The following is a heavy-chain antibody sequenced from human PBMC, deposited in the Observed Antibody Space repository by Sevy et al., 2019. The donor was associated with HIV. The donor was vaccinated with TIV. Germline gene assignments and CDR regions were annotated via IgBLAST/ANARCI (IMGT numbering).Heavy chain of an antibody. CDR3: AVTKDYYDSSGYPFDY. Sequence: ASVKVSCKVSGYTLTQFSMHWVRQAPGKGLEWMATFDPEDDETIYAQRRQGRVTMTEDTSTDTAYIELSSLRSDDTAVYYCAVTKDYYDSSGYPFDYWGQGSLVTVSS. J-gene: IGHJ4*02. D-gene: IGHD3-22*01. V-gene: IGHV1-24*01. CDR1: GYTLTQFS. CDR2: FDPEDDET.